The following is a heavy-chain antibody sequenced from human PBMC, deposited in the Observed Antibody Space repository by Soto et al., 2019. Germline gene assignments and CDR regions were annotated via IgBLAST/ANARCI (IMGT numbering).Heavy chain of an antibody. CDR3: AREKVVGATGN. CDR1: GYAFTSYA. J-gene: IGHJ4*02. CDR2: MNPNSGNT. V-gene: IGHV1-8*01. D-gene: IGHD1-1*01. Sequence: QVQLVQSGAEVKKPGASVKVSCKASGYAFTSYAINWVRQATGQGLEWMGWMNPNSGNTVYAQKFQGRVTMTRNASISTAYMELSSLRSEDTAVYYSAREKVVGATGNWGQGTLVTVSS.